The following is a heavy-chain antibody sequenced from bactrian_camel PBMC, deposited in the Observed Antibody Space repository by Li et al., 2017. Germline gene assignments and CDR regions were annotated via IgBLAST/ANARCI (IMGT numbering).Heavy chain of an antibody. D-gene: IGHD1*01. CDR1: GITFSTYD. V-gene: IGHV3S40*01. J-gene: IGHJ4*01. Sequence: VQLVESGGGTVQPGGSLRLSCTTSGITFSTYDMNWVRQTPGKGLEWVSCIGARGYGEYYADSVKGRFTMSRDKSKNTLYLQMNSLKPDNTAVYYCAATGQMLSVAGCRTQGTQVTVS. CDR2: IGARGYGE.